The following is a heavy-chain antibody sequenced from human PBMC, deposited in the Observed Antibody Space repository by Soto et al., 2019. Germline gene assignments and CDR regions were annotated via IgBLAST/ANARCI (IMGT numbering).Heavy chain of an antibody. CDR2: IKQDGSEK. Sequence: GGSLRLSCAASGFTFSSYWMSWVRQAPGKGLEWVANIKQDGSEKYYVDSVKGRFTISRDNAKNSLYLQMNSLRAEDTAVYYCARADIVVVPAATKAYYYYGMDVWGQGTTVTVS. CDR1: GFTFSSYW. D-gene: IGHD2-2*01. J-gene: IGHJ6*02. V-gene: IGHV3-7*04. CDR3: ARADIVVVPAATKAYYYYGMDV.